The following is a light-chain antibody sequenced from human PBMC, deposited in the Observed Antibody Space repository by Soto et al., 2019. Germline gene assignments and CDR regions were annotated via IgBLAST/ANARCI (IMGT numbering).Light chain of an antibody. CDR3: QKYNSAPWT. V-gene: IGKV1-39*01. Sequence: DIQMTQSPSSLSASVGDRVTITCRASQTISNYLNWYQQKPGKAPKLLIYEASSLQSGVPSRFSGSGSGTDFTLTISSLQPEDVATYYCQKYNSAPWTFGQGTKVDIK. J-gene: IGKJ1*01. CDR2: EAS. CDR1: QTISNY.